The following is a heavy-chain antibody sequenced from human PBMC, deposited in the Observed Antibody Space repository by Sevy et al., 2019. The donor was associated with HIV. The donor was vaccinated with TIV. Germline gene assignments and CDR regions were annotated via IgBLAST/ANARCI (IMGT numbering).Heavy chain of an antibody. CDR1: GGSISSSSIY. CDR2: IFHSGDT. D-gene: IGHD1-26*01. J-gene: IGHJ6*02. V-gene: IGHV4-39*01. CDR3: ARHFYSNGMDV. Sequence: SETLSLTCTVSGGSISSSSIYWGWFRQSPGKGLDYIGSIFHSGDTYYNPSLKSRVTISVDTSKNQFSLKMTSVTAAESAVYYCARHFYSNGMDVWGQGTTVTVSS.